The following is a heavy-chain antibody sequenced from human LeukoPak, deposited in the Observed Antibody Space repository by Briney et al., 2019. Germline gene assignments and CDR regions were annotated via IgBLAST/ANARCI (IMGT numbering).Heavy chain of an antibody. J-gene: IGHJ5*02. V-gene: IGHV1-2*02. Sequence: ASVKVSCKASGYTFTGYYMHWVRQAPGQGLEWMGWINPNSGGTNYAQKFQGRVTMTRDTSISTAYMELSRLRSDDTAVYYCARDQCERRMWGATKCNWFDPWGQGTLVTVSS. CDR1: GYTFTGYY. D-gene: IGHD1-26*01. CDR3: ARDQCERRMWGATKCNWFDP. CDR2: INPNSGGT.